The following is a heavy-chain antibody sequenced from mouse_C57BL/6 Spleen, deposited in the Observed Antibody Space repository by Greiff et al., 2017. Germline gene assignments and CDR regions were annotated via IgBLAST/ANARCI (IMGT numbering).Heavy chain of an antibody. Sequence: QVQLQQPGAELVMPGASVKLSCKASGYTFTSYWMHWVKQRPGQGLEWIEEIDPSDSYTNYNQKFKGKSTLTVDKSSSTAYMQLSSLTSEDSAVYYCARFGPFAYWGQGTLVTVSA. CDR3: ARFGPFAY. V-gene: IGHV1-69*01. CDR1: GYTFTSYW. CDR2: IDPSDSYT. J-gene: IGHJ3*01.